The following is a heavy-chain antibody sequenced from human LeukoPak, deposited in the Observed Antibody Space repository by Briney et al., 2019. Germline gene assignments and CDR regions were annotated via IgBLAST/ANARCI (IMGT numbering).Heavy chain of an antibody. CDR2: IKQDGSEK. V-gene: IGHV3-7*01. J-gene: IGHJ4*02. Sequence: GGPLRLSCAASGFTLSSYWMSWVRQAPGKGLEWVANIKQDGSEKYYVDSVKGRFTISRDNAKNSLYLQMNSLRAEDTAVFYCATSGYYFGYESYFAYWGQGTLVTVSS. D-gene: IGHD3-22*01. CDR3: ATSGYYFGYESYFAY. CDR1: GFTLSSYW.